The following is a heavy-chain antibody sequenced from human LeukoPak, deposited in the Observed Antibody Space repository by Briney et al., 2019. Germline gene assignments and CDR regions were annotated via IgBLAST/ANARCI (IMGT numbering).Heavy chain of an antibody. V-gene: IGHV1-8*01. Sequence: GASVKVSCKASGYTFTSYDINWVRQATGQGLEWMGGMNPNSGNTGYAQKFQGRVTMTRNTSISTAYMEMSSLRSEDTAVYYCARGPYPYQLLYRGDDWFDPWGQGTLVTVSS. CDR1: GYTFTSYD. D-gene: IGHD2-2*02. CDR3: ARGPYPYQLLYRGDDWFDP. J-gene: IGHJ5*02. CDR2: MNPNSGNT.